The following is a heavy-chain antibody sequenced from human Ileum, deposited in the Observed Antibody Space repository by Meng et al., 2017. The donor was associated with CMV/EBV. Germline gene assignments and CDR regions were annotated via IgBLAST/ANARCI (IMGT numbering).Heavy chain of an antibody. J-gene: IGHJ4*02. CDR1: GFSFTSYG. V-gene: IGHV3-30*02. Sequence: GGSLRLSCAASGFSFTSYGLHWVRQAPGKGLEWVAFIRSSGNDQDYSDSVKGRFTVSRDNSENTSSLQMNSLRPKDTAVYYCARLRGYCSTTLCYNVYGLDYWGQGTLVTVSS. CDR2: IRSSGNDQ. D-gene: IGHD2-2*02. CDR3: ARLRGYCSTTLCYNVYGLDY.